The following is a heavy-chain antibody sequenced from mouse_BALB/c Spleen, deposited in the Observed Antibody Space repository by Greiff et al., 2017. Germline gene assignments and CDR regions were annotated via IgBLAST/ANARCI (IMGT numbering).Heavy chain of an antibody. CDR1: GFTFSSYT. CDR3: ARPMITTRYFDV. V-gene: IGHV5-12-2*01. CDR2: ISSGGGST. D-gene: IGHD2-4*01. Sequence: EVQLVESGGGLVQPGGSLKLSCAASGFTFSSYTMSWVRQTPEKRLEWVAYISSGGGSTYYPDTVKGRFTISRDNAKNTLYLQMSSLKSEDTAMYYCARPMITTRYFDVWGAGTTVTVSS. J-gene: IGHJ1*01.